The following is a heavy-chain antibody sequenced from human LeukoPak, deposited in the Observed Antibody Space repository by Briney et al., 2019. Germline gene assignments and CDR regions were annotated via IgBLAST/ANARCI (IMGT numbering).Heavy chain of an antibody. J-gene: IGHJ4*02. CDR2: IYCSGST. V-gene: IGHV4-39*01. CDR3: ARHSFAGAHPSGDY. Sequence: SETLSLTCTVSGGSISSSSYYWGWIRQPPGKGLEWIGSIYCSGSTYYNPSLKSRVTISVDTSKNQFSLKLSSVTAADTAVYYCARHSFAGAHPSGDYWGQGTLVTVSS. D-gene: IGHD1-26*01. CDR1: GGSISSSSYY.